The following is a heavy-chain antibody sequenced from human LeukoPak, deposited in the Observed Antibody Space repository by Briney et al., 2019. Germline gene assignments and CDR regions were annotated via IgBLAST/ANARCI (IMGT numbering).Heavy chain of an antibody. CDR3: AREIAATGVFDY. V-gene: IGHV3-23*01. CDR1: GFTFSSYA. Sequence: GGSLRLSCAASGFTFSSYAMSWVRQAPGKGLEWVSAISGSGGSTYYADSVKGRFTVSRDNSKNTLYLQMNSLRAEDTAVYYCAREIAATGVFDYWGQGTLVTVSS. CDR2: ISGSGGST. J-gene: IGHJ4*02. D-gene: IGHD6-13*01.